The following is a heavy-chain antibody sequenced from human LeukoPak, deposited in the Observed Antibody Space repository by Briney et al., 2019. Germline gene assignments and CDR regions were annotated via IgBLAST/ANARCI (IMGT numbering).Heavy chain of an antibody. CDR3: ARTGPVPALYYFDY. CDR1: GFSLSTSGVC. D-gene: IGHD6-6*01. Sequence: SGPTLVNPTQTLTLTCTFSGFSLSTSGVCVSWIRQPPGKALEWLALIDWDDEKFYRTSLKTRLTISKDTSKNQVVLTVTSMDPVDTATYYCARTGPVPALYYFDYWGQGTLVTVSS. CDR2: IDWDDEK. J-gene: IGHJ4*02. V-gene: IGHV2-70*13.